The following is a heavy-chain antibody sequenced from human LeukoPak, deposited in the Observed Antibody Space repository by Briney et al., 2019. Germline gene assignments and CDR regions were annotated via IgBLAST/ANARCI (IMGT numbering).Heavy chain of an antibody. CDR2: IIPIFGTA. D-gene: IGHD6-13*01. Sequence: GASVKVSCKASGYTFTSYDINWVRQAPGQGLEWMGGIIPIFGTANYAQKFQGRVTITADESTSTAYMELSSLRSEDTAVYYCARDSNIAAASLQTLVDWGQGTLVTVSS. CDR1: GYTFTSYD. J-gene: IGHJ4*02. V-gene: IGHV1-69*13. CDR3: ARDSNIAAASLQTLVD.